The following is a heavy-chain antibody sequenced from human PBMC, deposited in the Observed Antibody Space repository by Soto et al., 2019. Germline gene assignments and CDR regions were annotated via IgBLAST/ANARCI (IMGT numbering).Heavy chain of an antibody. D-gene: IGHD2-2*01. CDR3: ARRYCISTCCYDEYYYYGMDV. CDR2: MNPNSGNT. V-gene: IGHV1-8*01. J-gene: IGHJ6*02. Sequence: QVQLVQSGAEVKKPGASVKVSCKASGYTFTSYDINWVRQATGQGLEWMGWMNPNSGNTGYAQKFQGRVTMTRNTSISTAYMELSSLRSEDTAVYYCARRYCISTCCYDEYYYYGMDVWGQGTTVTVSS. CDR1: GYTFTSYD.